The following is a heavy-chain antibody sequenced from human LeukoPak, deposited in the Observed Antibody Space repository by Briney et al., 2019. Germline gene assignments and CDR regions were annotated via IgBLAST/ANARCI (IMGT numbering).Heavy chain of an antibody. J-gene: IGHJ4*02. CDR2: ISVSGIT. CDR3: AKEVAAAGSNY. D-gene: IGHD6-13*01. Sequence: GGSLRLSCEGPGFIFTSFSMNWVRQAPGKGLEWISFISVSGITDCPDSVKGRFTISRDNARNSLYLQMNSLRAEDTAVYYCAKEVAAAGSNYWGQGTLVTVSS. CDR1: GFIFTSFS. V-gene: IGHV3-48*01.